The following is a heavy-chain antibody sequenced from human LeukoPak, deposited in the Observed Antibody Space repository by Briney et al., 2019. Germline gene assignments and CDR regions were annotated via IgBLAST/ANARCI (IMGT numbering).Heavy chain of an antibody. CDR3: ARGIAVAGTSSLLFDY. Sequence: HEASVKVSCKASGYTFTSYYMHWVRQAPGQGLEWMGWINPNSGGTNYAQKFQGRVTMTRDTSISTAYMELSRLRSDDTAVYYCARGIAVAGTSSLLFDYWGQGTLVTVSS. CDR1: GYTFTSYY. J-gene: IGHJ4*02. CDR2: INPNSGGT. D-gene: IGHD6-19*01. V-gene: IGHV1-2*02.